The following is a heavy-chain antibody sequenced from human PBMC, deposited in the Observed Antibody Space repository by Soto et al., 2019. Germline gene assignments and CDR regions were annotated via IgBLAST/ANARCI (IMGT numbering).Heavy chain of an antibody. J-gene: IGHJ3*02. CDR3: ATRTVTGDGLGAFDI. D-gene: IGHD7-27*01. Sequence: SETLSLTCTVSGGSISSYYWSWIRQPPGMGLEWIGYIYYSGSTNYNPSLKSRVTISVDTSKNQFSLKLSSVTAADTAVYYCATRTVTGDGLGAFDIWGQGTMVTVSS. CDR1: GGSISSYY. V-gene: IGHV4-59*08. CDR2: IYYSGST.